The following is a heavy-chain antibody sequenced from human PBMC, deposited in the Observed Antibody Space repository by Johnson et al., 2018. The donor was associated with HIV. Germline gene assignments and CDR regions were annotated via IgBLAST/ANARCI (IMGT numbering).Heavy chain of an antibody. V-gene: IGHV3-NL1*01. D-gene: IGHD6-13*01. CDR3: ARGGLIAAAAIDDAFDV. CDR2: IYSGGST. J-gene: IGHJ3*01. CDR1: GFTFSSYA. Sequence: QVQLVESGGGVVQPGRSLRLSCAASGFTFSSYAMHWVRQAPGKGLEWVAVIYSGGSTYYADSVTGRFTISRDNSKNTLYLQMNILRAEDTAVYYCARGGLIAAAAIDDAFDVWGQGTLVTVSS.